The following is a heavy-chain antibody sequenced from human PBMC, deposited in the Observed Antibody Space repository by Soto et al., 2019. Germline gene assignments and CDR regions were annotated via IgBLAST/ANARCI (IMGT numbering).Heavy chain of an antibody. J-gene: IGHJ6*02. CDR3: TVHTSGSLYYYDMDV. V-gene: IGHV5-51*01. D-gene: IGHD5-12*01. Sequence: PGDSLKISCQGSGYNFANYWIGWVRQMSGKGLEWMGIIYPGDSETRYSPSFQGHVTISADKSISTAYLQWSSLKDSDTAMYYCTVHTSGSLYYYDMDVWGQGTTVTVSS. CDR1: GYNFANYW. CDR2: IYPGDSET.